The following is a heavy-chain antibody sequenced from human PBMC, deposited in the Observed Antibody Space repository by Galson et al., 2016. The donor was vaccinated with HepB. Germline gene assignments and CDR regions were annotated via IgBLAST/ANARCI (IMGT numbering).Heavy chain of an antibody. D-gene: IGHD3-9*01. CDR3: ARGGWQSLTGSALDY. CDR2: ISSTSDRV. CDR1: GFTFSTSN. V-gene: IGHV3-48*01. J-gene: IGHJ4*02. Sequence: SLRLSCAASGFTFSTSNMNWVRQAPGKGLQWVSYISSTSDRVHDADSVRGRFTISRDNARNSLYLQMKSLRADDTAVYFCARGGWQSLTGSALDYWGQGTLVTVSS.